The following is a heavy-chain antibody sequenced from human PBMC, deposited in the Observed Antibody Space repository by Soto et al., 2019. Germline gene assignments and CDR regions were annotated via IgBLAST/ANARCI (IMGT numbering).Heavy chain of an antibody. J-gene: IGHJ4*02. Sequence: SETLSLTCTVSGGSVSSGYNYWSWIRQSPGKGLEWIGYISGSGSTGYNPSLKNRLTMSVDRSKNQFTLRLTSVTAADTAVYFCATESGSTYGYFDYWGQGTQVTVS. V-gene: IGHV4-30-4*01. D-gene: IGHD5-18*01. CDR2: ISGSGST. CDR3: ATESGSTYGYFDY. CDR1: GGSVSSGYNY.